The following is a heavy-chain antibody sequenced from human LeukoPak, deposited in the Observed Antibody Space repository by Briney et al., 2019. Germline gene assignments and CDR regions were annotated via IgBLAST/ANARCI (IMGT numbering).Heavy chain of an antibody. Sequence: ASVKVSCKASGYTFTGYYMHWVRQAPGQGLEWMGWINPNSGGTNYAQKFQGRVTMTRDTSISTAYMELSRLRSDDTAVYYCAREGDGTMVRELDYWSQGTLVTVSS. CDR2: INPNSGGT. V-gene: IGHV1-2*02. CDR1: GYTFTGYY. D-gene: IGHD3-10*01. J-gene: IGHJ4*02. CDR3: AREGDGTMVRELDY.